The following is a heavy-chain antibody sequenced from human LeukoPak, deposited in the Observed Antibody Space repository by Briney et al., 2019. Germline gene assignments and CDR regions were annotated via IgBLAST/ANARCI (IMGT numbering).Heavy chain of an antibody. J-gene: IGHJ4*02. CDR3: ARGGYSSSWSPFDY. Sequence: GYIYYSGSTNYNPSLKSRVTISVDTSKNQFSLKLSSVTAADTAVYYCARGGYSSSWSPFDYWGQGTLVTVSS. D-gene: IGHD6-13*01. V-gene: IGHV4-59*09. CDR2: IYYSGST.